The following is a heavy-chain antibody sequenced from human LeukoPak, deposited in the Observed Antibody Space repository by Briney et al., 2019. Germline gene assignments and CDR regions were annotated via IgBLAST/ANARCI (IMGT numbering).Heavy chain of an antibody. CDR3: ARGSIQPQITY. CDR2: ISSSSSYI. D-gene: IGHD5-18*01. Sequence: GGSLRLSCAASGFTFSSYSMNWVRQAPGEGLEWVSSISSSSSYIYYADSVKGRFTISRDNAKNSLYLQMNSLRAEDTAVYYCARGSIQPQITYWGQGTLVTVSS. J-gene: IGHJ4*02. CDR1: GFTFSSYS. V-gene: IGHV3-21*01.